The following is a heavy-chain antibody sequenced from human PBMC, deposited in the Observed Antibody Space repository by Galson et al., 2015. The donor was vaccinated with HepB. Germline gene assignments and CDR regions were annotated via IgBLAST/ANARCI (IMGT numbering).Heavy chain of an antibody. CDR1: GFTFDDYT. Sequence: SLRLSCAASGFTFDDYTMHWVRQAPGKGLEWVSLISWDGGSTYYADSVKGRFTISRDNSKNSLYLQMNSLRTEDTALYYCAKDIGGNSYAEYFQHWGQGTLVTVSS. D-gene: IGHD4-23*01. V-gene: IGHV3-43*01. CDR3: AKDIGGNSYAEYFQH. CDR2: ISWDGGST. J-gene: IGHJ1*01.